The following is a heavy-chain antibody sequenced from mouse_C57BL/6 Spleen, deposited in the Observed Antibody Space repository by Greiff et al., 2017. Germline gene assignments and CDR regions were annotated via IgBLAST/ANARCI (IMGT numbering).Heavy chain of an antibody. CDR1: GFTFSSYT. CDR2: ISGGGGNT. J-gene: IGHJ1*03. V-gene: IGHV5-9*01. Sequence: EVKLQESGGGLVKPGGSLKLSCAASGFTFSSYTMSWVRQTPEKRLEWVATISGGGGNTYYPDSVKGRFTISRDNAKNTLYLQMSSLRSEDTALYYCARGGAYDGYYDWYFDVWGTGTTVTVSS. CDR3: ARGGAYDGYYDWYFDV. D-gene: IGHD2-3*01.